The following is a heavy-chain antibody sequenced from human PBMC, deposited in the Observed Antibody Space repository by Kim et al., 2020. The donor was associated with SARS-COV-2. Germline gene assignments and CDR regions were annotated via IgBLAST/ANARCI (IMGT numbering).Heavy chain of an antibody. V-gene: IGHV4-39*01. J-gene: IGHJ4*02. CDR1: GGSISSSSYY. D-gene: IGHD3-9*01. CDR2: IYYSGST. CDR3: ARQYDILTGYPAYYFDY. Sequence: SETLSLTCTVSGGSISSSSYYWGWIRQPPGKGLEWIGSIYYSGSTYYNPSLKSRVTISVDTSKNQFSLKLSYVTAADTAVYYCARQYDILTGYPAYYFDYWGQGTLVTVSS.